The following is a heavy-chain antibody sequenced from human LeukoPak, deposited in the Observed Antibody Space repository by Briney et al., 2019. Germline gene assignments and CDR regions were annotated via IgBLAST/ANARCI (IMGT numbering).Heavy chain of an antibody. CDR2: INPNSGGT. CDR3: AMLMEDWNYVLLSYYYYGMDV. J-gene: IGHJ6*02. Sequence: AASVKVSCKASGYTFTGYYMHWVRQAPGQGLEWMEWINPNSGGTNYAQKFQARVTMTRDTSISTAYMEVSRLRSDDTAVYYCAMLMEDWNYVLLSYYYYGMDVWGQGTTVTVSS. V-gene: IGHV1-2*02. CDR1: GYTFTGYY. D-gene: IGHD1-7*01.